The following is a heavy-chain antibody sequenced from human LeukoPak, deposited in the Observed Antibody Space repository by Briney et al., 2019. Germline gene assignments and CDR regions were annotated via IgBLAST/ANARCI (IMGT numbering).Heavy chain of an antibody. J-gene: IGHJ6*04. D-gene: IGHD3-10*02. Sequence: GGSLRLFCSASGFTFSSYEMMWVRQAAGRGLGWVSYISSSGSTIYYADSVKGRFTISRDNAKNSLYLQMNSLRAEDTAVYYCAELGITMIGGVWGKGTTVTISS. CDR3: AELGITMIGGV. V-gene: IGHV3-48*03. CDR2: ISSSGSTI. CDR1: GFTFSSYE.